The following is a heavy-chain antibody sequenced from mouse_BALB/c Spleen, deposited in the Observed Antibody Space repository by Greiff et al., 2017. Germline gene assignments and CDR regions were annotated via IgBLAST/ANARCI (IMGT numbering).Heavy chain of an antibody. Sequence: QGQLQQPGAELVKPGASVKLSCTASGYTFTSYWMHWVKQRPGQGLEWIGEINPSNGRTNYNEKFKSKATLTVDKSSSTAYMQLSSLTSEDSAVYYCARVGGNFYCFDYWGQGTTLTVSS. CDR3: ARVGGNFYCFDY. D-gene: IGHD2-1*01. J-gene: IGHJ2*01. CDR1: GYTFTSYW. V-gene: IGHV1S81*02. CDR2: INPSNGRT.